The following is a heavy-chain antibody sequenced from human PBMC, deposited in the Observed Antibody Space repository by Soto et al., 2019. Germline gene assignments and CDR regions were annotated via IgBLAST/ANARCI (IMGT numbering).Heavy chain of an antibody. V-gene: IGHV1-18*01. D-gene: IGHD6-13*01. J-gene: IGHJ5*02. Sequence: ASVKVSCKASGYTFTSYGISWVRPAPGQGLEWMGWISAYNGNTNYAQKLQGRVTMTTDTSTSTAYMELRSLRSDDTAVYYCARDPGYSSSWYWFDPWGQGTLVTVSS. CDR3: ARDPGYSSSWYWFDP. CDR1: GYTFTSYG. CDR2: ISAYNGNT.